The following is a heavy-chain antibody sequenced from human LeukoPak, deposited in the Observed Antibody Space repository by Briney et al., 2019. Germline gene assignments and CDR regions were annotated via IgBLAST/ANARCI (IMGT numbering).Heavy chain of an antibody. Sequence: GGSLRLSCAASGFTFNSYAMTWVRQAPEKGLEWVSSIIDSGISTYYGDSVKGRFTISRDNSKNTLYLQMNSLRDEDKAVYYCAKGSRGSYDYWGQGTLVTVSS. J-gene: IGHJ4*02. V-gene: IGHV3-23*01. CDR3: AKGSRGSYDY. CDR1: GFTFNSYA. D-gene: IGHD1-26*01. CDR2: IIDSGIST.